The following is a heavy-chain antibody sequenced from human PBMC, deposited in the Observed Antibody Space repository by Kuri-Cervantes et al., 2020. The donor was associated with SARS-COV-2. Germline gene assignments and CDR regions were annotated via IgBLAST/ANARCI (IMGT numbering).Heavy chain of an antibody. V-gene: IGHV1-3*01. D-gene: IGHD3-10*01. CDR2: INAGNGNT. J-gene: IGHJ4*02. CDR3: ARGPSGWFGEFLFDY. Sequence: ASVKVSCKASGYTFTSYAMHWVRQAPGQRLEWMGWINAGNGNTKYSQKFQGRVTITRDTSTSTAYMELRILRSDDTAVYYCARGPSGWFGEFLFDYWGQGTLVTVSS. CDR1: GYTFTSYA.